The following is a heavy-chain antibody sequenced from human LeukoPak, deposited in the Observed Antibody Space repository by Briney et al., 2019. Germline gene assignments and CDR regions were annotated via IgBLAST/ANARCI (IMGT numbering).Heavy chain of an antibody. CDR3: ARDQVGSGMGYFDY. CDR1: GGSISSYY. D-gene: IGHD3-10*01. V-gene: IGHV4-59*01. CDR2: IYYSGST. J-gene: IGHJ4*02. Sequence: PSETLSLTCTVSGGSISSYYWSWIRQPPGKGLEWIGYIYYSGSTNYNPSLKSRVTISVDTSKNQFSLKLSSVTAADTAVYYCARDQVGSGMGYFDYWGQGTLVTVSS.